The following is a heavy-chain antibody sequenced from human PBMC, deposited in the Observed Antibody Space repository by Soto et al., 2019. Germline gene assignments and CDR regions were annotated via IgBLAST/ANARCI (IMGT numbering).Heavy chain of an antibody. Sequence: ASVKVSCKASGGTFSSYAISWVRQAPGQRLEWMGGINASNGTTKYSQKFQGRVTITRDTSASTAYMELSSLRSEDTAVYYCARDLGGWPDYWGQGTLVTVSS. CDR3: ARDLGGWPDY. CDR1: GGTFSSYA. J-gene: IGHJ4*02. CDR2: INASNGTT. V-gene: IGHV1-3*01. D-gene: IGHD2-15*01.